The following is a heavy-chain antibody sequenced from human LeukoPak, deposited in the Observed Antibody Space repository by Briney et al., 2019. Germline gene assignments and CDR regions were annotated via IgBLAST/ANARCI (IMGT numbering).Heavy chain of an antibody. CDR1: GGSISSSSYY. D-gene: IGHD1-1*01. V-gene: IGHV4-39*07. Sequence: SETLSLTCTVSGGSISSSSYYWGWIRQSPGTGLDWIGSIYYSGTTYYNPSLKSRVTISIDTSKNQFSLKLSSVTAADTAMYYCARDNDQLGLDPFDYWGQGTLVTVSS. CDR3: ARDNDQLGLDPFDY. CDR2: IYYSGTT. J-gene: IGHJ4*02.